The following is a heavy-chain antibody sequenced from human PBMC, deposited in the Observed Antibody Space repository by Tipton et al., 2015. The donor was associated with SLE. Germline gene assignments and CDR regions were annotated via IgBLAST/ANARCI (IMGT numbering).Heavy chain of an antibody. CDR1: GFTFSSYG. J-gene: IGHJ4*02. V-gene: IGHV3-7*01. CDR2: IKQDGSEK. D-gene: IGHD5-24*01. Sequence: SLRLSCAASGFTFSSYGMSWVRQAPGKGLEWVANIKQDGSEKYYVDSVKGRFTISRDNAKNSLYLQMNSLRAEDTAVYYCAVEKDGYNNYFDYWGQGTLVTVSS. CDR3: AVEKDGYNNYFDY.